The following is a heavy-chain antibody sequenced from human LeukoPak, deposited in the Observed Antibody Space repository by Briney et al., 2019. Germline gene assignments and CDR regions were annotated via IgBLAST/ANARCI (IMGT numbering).Heavy chain of an antibody. J-gene: IGHJ3*02. CDR1: GDSISSYF. CDR2: SSGST. CDR3: ARGRGYGGNYLRSFDI. Sequence: SETLSLTCTVSGDSISSYFWSWIRQPPGKGLEWIGYSSGSTNYNPSLKSRVTILLDRSKNQFSLKLSSVTAADTAVYYCARGRGYGGNYLRSFDIWGQGTMVTVSS. D-gene: IGHD1-26*01. V-gene: IGHV4-4*09.